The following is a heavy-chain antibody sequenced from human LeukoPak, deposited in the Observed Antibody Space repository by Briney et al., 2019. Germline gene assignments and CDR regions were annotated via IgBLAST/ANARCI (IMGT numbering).Heavy chain of an antibody. CDR1: GYTFTCYG. CDR3: ARKDRGRKYYYDSSGYVDY. Sequence: ASVKVSCKASGYTFTCYGISWVRQAPGQGLEWMGWISAYNGNTNYAQKLQGRVTMTTDTSTSAAYMELRSLRSDDTAVYYCARKDRGRKYYYDSSGYVDYWGQGTLVTVSS. D-gene: IGHD3-22*01. V-gene: IGHV1-18*01. CDR2: ISAYNGNT. J-gene: IGHJ4*02.